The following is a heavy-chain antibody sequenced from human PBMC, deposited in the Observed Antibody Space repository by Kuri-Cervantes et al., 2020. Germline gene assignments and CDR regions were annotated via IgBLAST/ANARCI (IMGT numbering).Heavy chain of an antibody. CDR1: GGSISSYY. J-gene: IGHJ6*02. CDR3: ARSPAGGYGDYFWGVWSPAGLGGMDV. CDR2: IYTSGST. V-gene: IGHV4-4*07. Sequence: GSLRLSCTVSGGSISSYYWSWIRQPAGKGLEWIGRIYTSGSTNYNPSLKSRVTTSVDTSKNQFSLKLSSVTAADTAVYYCARSPAGGYGDYFWGVWSPAGLGGMDVWGQGTTVTVSS. D-gene: IGHD4-17*01.